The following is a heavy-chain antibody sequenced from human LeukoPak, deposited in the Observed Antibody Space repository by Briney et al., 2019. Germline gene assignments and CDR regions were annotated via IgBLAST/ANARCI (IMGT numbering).Heavy chain of an antibody. V-gene: IGHV3-9*03. CDR2: ISWNSGSI. D-gene: IGHD2-2*01. CDR1: GFTFDDYA. CDR3: ARLVYCSSTSCYGDAFDI. Sequence: PGGSLRLSCAASGFTFDDYAMHWVRQAPGKGLEWVSGISWNSGSIGYADSVKGRFTISRDNAKNSLYLQMNSLRAEDMALYYCARLVYCSSTSCYGDAFDIWGQGTMATVSS. J-gene: IGHJ3*02.